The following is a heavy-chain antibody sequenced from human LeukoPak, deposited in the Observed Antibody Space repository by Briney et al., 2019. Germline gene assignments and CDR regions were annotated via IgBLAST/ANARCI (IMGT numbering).Heavy chain of an antibody. V-gene: IGHV4-38-2*02. D-gene: IGHD6-19*01. J-gene: IGHJ4*02. CDR1: GYSNRSGYF. CDR2: IHSGESP. CDR3: AKDRGRLVRFPVDY. Sequence: SETLSLTCTVSGYSNRSGYFWGWIRQPPGKGLEWIGIIHSGESPYYSLSLESRITISIDTSMNQFSLKLNSVTAADTAVYYCAKDRGRLVRFPVDYWGQGTLVTVSS.